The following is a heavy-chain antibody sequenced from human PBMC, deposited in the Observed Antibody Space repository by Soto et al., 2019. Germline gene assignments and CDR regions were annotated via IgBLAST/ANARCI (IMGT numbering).Heavy chain of an antibody. D-gene: IGHD1-26*01. CDR2: ISYDGSDK. J-gene: IGHJ4*02. Sequence: GSLRLSCAASGFTFSSYGMFWVRQAPGRGLEWVAFISYDGSDKCSDSVKGRFTISRDNSKNTLYLQVNSLRAEDTAVYYCAKGSYSGRYSDFDCWGQGTLVTVSS. CDR3: AKGSYSGRYSDFDC. CDR1: GFTFSSYG. V-gene: IGHV3-30*18.